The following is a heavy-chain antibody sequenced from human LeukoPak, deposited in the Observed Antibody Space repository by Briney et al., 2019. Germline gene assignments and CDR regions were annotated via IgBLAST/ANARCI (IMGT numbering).Heavy chain of an antibody. J-gene: IGHJ4*02. D-gene: IGHD6-19*01. CDR2: IIPIFGTA. V-gene: IGHV1-69*13. CDR3: ARVNKQWLVLECFDY. Sequence: SVKVSCKASGGTXSSYAISGVRQAPGQGLEWMGGIIPIFGTAIYAQKFQGRVTITADESTSTAYMELSSLRSEDTAVYYCARVNKQWLVLECFDYWGQGTLVTVSS. CDR1: GGTXSSYA.